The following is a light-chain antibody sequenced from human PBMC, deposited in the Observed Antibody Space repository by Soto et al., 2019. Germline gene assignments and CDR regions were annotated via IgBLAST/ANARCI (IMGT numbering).Light chain of an antibody. Sequence: DILLTQSPSSLSASVGDRVTITCRASQNINRYLNWYQQKPGRAPKLLIYAASSLQSGVPSRFSGTESGTEFTLTISSLQPEDSATYYCQQSYSTPRTFGQGTKVDIK. CDR2: AAS. CDR1: QNINRY. V-gene: IGKV1-39*01. J-gene: IGKJ1*01. CDR3: QQSYSTPRT.